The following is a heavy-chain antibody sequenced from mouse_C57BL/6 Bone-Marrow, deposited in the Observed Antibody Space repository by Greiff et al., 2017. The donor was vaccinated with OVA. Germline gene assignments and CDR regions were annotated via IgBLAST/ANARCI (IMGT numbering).Heavy chain of an antibody. CDR3: ARLSIYYDYGYYFDY. V-gene: IGHV1-58*01. J-gene: IGHJ2*01. CDR2: IYIGNGYT. Sequence: VHVKQSGAELVRPGSSVKMSCKTSGYTFTSYGINWVKQRPGQGLEWIGYIYIGNGYTEYNEKFKGKATLTSDTSSSTAYMQLSSLTSEDSAIYFCARLSIYYDYGYYFDYWGQGTTLTVSS. D-gene: IGHD2-4*01. CDR1: GYTFTSYG.